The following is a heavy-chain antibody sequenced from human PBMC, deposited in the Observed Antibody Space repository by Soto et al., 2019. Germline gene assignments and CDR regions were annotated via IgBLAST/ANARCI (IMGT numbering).Heavy chain of an antibody. CDR3: ARAGGIVGAKSRGPPDY. V-gene: IGHV3-21*01. CDR1: GFTFSSYS. J-gene: IGHJ4*02. Sequence: PGGSLRLSCAASGFTFSSYSMNWVRQAPGKGLEWVSSISSSSSYIYYADSVKGRFTISRDNAKNSLYLQMNSLRAEDTAVYYCARAGGIVGAKSRGPPDYSGQGTLVTVSS. CDR2: ISSSSSYI. D-gene: IGHD1-26*01.